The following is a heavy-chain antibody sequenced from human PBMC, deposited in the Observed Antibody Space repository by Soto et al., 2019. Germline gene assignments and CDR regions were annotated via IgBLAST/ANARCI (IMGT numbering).Heavy chain of an antibody. J-gene: IGHJ5*02. Sequence: EVQLVQSGAEVKKPGESLKISCKGSGYSFTNFWIGWVRQMPDKALEWVAIINPRNSDTRYSPSFQGQVTISADKSISTAYLQWSSLETSYTAMYYCARPADCSGEACLGRGWFDPWGPGTLVTVSS. CDR1: GYSFTNFW. CDR2: INPRNSDT. D-gene: IGHD2-15*01. CDR3: ARPADCSGEACLGRGWFDP. V-gene: IGHV5-51*03.